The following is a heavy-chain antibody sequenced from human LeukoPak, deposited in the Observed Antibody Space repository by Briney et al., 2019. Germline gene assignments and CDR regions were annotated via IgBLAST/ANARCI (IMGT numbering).Heavy chain of an antibody. Sequence: GGSLRLSCAASGFTFSSYGMHWVRQAPGKGLEWVAFIRYDGSNKYYADSVKGRFTISRDNSKNTLYLQMNSLRAEDTAVYYCAKDRYSSRSYDYWGQGTLVTVSS. CDR1: GFTFSSYG. V-gene: IGHV3-30*02. D-gene: IGHD6-13*01. CDR3: AKDRYSSRSYDY. CDR2: IRYDGSNK. J-gene: IGHJ4*02.